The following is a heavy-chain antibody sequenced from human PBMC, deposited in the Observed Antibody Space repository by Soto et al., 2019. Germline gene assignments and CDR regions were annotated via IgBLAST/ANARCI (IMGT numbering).Heavy chain of an antibody. D-gene: IGHD3-22*01. CDR1: GGSISSGGYY. CDR2: IYYSGST. CDR3: ARAYYYDNSGYYLDY. Sequence: SETLSLTCTVSGGSISSGGYYWSWIRQHPGKGLEWIGYIYYSGSTYYNPSLKSRVTISVDTSKNQFSLKLSSVTAADTAVYYCARAYYYDNSGYYLDYWSRGTLVPVSS. V-gene: IGHV4-31*03. J-gene: IGHJ4*02.